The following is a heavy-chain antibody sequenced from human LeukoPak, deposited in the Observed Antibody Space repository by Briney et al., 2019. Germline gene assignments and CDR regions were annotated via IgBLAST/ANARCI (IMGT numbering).Heavy chain of an antibody. CDR2: MYYGGST. CDR1: GGSVSSYY. CDR3: ARDRSGNHFGS. V-gene: IGHV4-59*02. J-gene: IGHJ4*02. Sequence: PSETLSLTCTVSGGSVSSYYWGWIRQPPRKGLEWLGYMYYGGSTNYNPSLKSRATISLDTSKNQFSLKLSSVTAADTALYYCARDRSGNHFGSWGQGALVTVSS.